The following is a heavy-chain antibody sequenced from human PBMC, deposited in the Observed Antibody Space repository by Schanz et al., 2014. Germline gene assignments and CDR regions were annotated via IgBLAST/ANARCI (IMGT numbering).Heavy chain of an antibody. CDR3: ARGGSVATIAPYTWFDP. D-gene: IGHD5-12*01. CDR2: IYHTGST. Sequence: QVQLQQWGAGLLKPSETLSLTCGVFGGSFSGYYWSWIRQPPGKGLEWIGEIYHTGSTNYNPSLKSRVTISVDTSKTQFPLKLSSVTAADTAVYYCARGGSVATIAPYTWFDPWGQGTLVTVSS. J-gene: IGHJ5*02. CDR1: GGSFSGYY. V-gene: IGHV4-34*01.